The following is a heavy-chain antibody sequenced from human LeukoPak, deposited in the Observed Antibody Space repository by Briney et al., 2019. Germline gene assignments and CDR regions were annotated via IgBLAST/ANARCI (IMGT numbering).Heavy chain of an antibody. CDR1: GFTFNNYA. CDR3: AKDPTSVGGRHDWLLDS. CDR2: IGFGDDSA. V-gene: IGHV3-23*01. J-gene: IGHJ5*02. D-gene: IGHD3-9*01. Sequence: GGSLRLSCAASGFTFNNYAMSWVRQAPGKELEWVSTIGFGDDSAYYADSVKGRFTISRDNSKNTLYQQMNYLRAEDTAVYYCAKDPTSVGGRHDWLLDSWGQGTLVTVSS.